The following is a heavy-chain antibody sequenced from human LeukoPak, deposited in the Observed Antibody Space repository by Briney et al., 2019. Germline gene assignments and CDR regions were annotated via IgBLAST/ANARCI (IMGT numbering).Heavy chain of an antibody. CDR3: TQQDSSTYYQIFH. CDR2: IRSKTYGGTT. V-gene: IGHV3-49*04. D-gene: IGHD3-22*01. J-gene: IGHJ4*02. Sequence: GGSLRLSCTASGFTFGDYAMSWVRQAPGEGLEWVGFIRSKTYGGTTEYAASVKGTFSISRDNTNSIAYLQSNSLKTEDTAVYYRTQQDSSTYYQIFHWGQGTLVTVSS. CDR1: GFTFGDYA.